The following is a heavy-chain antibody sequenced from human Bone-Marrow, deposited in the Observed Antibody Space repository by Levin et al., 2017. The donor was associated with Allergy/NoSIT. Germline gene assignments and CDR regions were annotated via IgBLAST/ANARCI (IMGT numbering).Heavy chain of an antibody. D-gene: IGHD2-15*01. Sequence: PGGSLRLSCAASGFSFSSYAMHWARQAPGKGLEWVAVILNDGSNKYYADSVKGRFTVSRDNSESTLYLQMDSLRAEDTAVYYCARGGRLVPIIDCWGQGTLVTVSS. V-gene: IGHV3-30-3*01. CDR3: ARGGRLVPIIDC. CDR2: ILNDGSNK. CDR1: GFSFSSYA. J-gene: IGHJ4*02.